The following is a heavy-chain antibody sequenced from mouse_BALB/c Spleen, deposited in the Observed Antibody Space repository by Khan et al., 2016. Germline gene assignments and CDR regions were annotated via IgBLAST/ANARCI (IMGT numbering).Heavy chain of an antibody. CDR1: GFSLTGYG. D-gene: IGHD1-1*02. Sequence: QVQLKESGPGLVAPPQSLSITCTVSGFSLTGYGVNWVRQPPGKGLEWLGMIWGDGSTDYNSALKSRLSISKDNSKSHVFLKMNSLETDDTARYYCARVWGDYWGQGTSVTVSS. CDR2: IWGDGST. CDR3: ARVWGDY. J-gene: IGHJ4*01. V-gene: IGHV2-6-7*01.